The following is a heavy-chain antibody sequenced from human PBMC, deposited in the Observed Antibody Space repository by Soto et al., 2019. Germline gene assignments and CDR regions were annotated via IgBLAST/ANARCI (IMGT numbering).Heavy chain of an antibody. D-gene: IGHD3-16*01. Sequence: PGGSLRLSCAASGFDFRSYWMSWVRQAPGKGLEWVAHIKEDGSEKYYVDSVKGRFTISRDIAKSSLYLQMNSLRAEDTAVYYCTTLYYFAFNYWGQGA. J-gene: IGHJ4*02. CDR2: IKEDGSEK. V-gene: IGHV3-7*01. CDR3: TTLYYFAFNY. CDR1: GFDFRSYW.